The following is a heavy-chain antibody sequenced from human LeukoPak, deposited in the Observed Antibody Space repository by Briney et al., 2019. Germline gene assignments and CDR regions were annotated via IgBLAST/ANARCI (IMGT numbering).Heavy chain of an antibody. Sequence: GGSLRLSCAASGFTFSSYGMHWVRQAPGKGLEWVAVIWYDGSNKYYADSVKGRFTISRDNSKNTLYLQMNSLRAEDTAVYYCAKAKSGGTPQLNDFVWGSYRYTLDNWGQGTLVTVSS. V-gene: IGHV3-33*06. CDR1: GFTFSSYG. CDR2: IWYDGSNK. J-gene: IGHJ4*02. D-gene: IGHD3-16*02. CDR3: AKAKSGGTPQLNDFVWGSYRYTLDN.